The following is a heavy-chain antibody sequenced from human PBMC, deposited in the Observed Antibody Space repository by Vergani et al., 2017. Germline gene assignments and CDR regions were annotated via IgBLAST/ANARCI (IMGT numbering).Heavy chain of an antibody. J-gene: IGHJ6*03. CDR1: GGSFTSYH. CDR2: IAHTGRP. V-gene: IGHV4-34*01. D-gene: IGHD4-11*01. Sequence: QVQLQQWGGGLLKPSETLSLTCVVNGGSFTSYHWTWIRQSPGEGLEWVGDIAHTGRPDYKPSLKSRLNISVDKFRNQFSLTRNSVTATETAIYFCARVNTETNGHLYYYYYIDVWGQGTAVTVS. CDR3: ARVNTETNGHLYYYYYIDV.